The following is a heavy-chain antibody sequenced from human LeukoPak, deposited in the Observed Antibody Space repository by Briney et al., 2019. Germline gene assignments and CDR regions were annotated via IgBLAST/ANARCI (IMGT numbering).Heavy chain of an antibody. V-gene: IGHV4-59*01. J-gene: IGHJ4*02. CDR1: GGSFSGYY. CDR2: IYYSGST. Sequence: SETLSLTCAVYGGSFSGYYWSWIRQPPGKGLEWIGYIYYSGSTNYNPSLKSRVTISVDTSKNQFSLKLSSVTAADTAVYYCARGVAVAGTMGDWSGFDYWGQGTLVTVSS. CDR3: ARGVAVAGTMGDWSGFDY. D-gene: IGHD6-19*01.